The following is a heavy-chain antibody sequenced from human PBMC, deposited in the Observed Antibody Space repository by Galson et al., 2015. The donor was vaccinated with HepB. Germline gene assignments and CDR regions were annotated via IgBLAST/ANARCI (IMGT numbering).Heavy chain of an antibody. D-gene: IGHD4-17*01. J-gene: IGHJ4*02. CDR2: IYQSGST. Sequence: ETLSLTCTVSGGSISSGYYWGWIRQPPGKGLEWIGTIYQSGSTYYNPSLKSRVTISVDTSKNQFSLKLSSVTAADTAVYYCARAVGRIRDTVVTGGFDYWGQGTLVTVPS. CDR3: ARAVGRIRDTVVTGGFDY. CDR1: GGSISSGYY. V-gene: IGHV4-38-2*02.